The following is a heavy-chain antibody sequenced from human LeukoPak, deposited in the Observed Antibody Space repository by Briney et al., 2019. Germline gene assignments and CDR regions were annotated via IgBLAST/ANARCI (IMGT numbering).Heavy chain of an antibody. V-gene: IGHV3-30*04. CDR1: GFTFSSYA. Sequence: GGSLRLSCGASGFTFSSYAMHWVRQAPGKGLDWVAVISYDGSKEDYADSVKGRFTVSRDNSKNTLYLQMNRLRGEDMAVYYCARDGSYSNYYYYYGMDVWGQGTTVTVSS. CDR3: ARDGSYSNYYYYYGMDV. J-gene: IGHJ6*02. D-gene: IGHD2-21*01. CDR2: ISYDGSKE.